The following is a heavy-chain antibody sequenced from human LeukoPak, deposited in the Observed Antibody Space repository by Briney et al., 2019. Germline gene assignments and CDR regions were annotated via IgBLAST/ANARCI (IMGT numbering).Heavy chain of an antibody. CDR3: ARRSSYYDSSGYYRIYWYFDL. CDR1: GGSFSGYY. CDR2: INHSGGT. J-gene: IGHJ2*01. D-gene: IGHD3-22*01. Sequence: PSETLSLTCAVYGGSFSGYYWSWIRQPPGKGLEWIGEINHSGGTNYNPSLKSRVTISVYTSKYQFSLKLSSVTAADTAVYYCARRSSYYDSSGYYRIYWYFDLRGRGTLVTVSS. V-gene: IGHV4-34*01.